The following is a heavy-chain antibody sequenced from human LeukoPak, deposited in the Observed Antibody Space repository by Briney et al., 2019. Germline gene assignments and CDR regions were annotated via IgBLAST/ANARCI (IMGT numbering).Heavy chain of an antibody. CDR3: TSQYCSGGSCYFVVDY. CDR1: VFTFGDYA. Sequence: GWSLRLSFTASVFTFGDYAMSSFRQAPGKGQERVGFIRSKAYGRTTEYAASVKGRFTISRDDSKSIAYLQMNSLKAEDTAVYYCTSQYCSGGSCYFVVDYWGEGTLVTVSS. J-gene: IGHJ4*02. CDR2: IRSKAYGRTT. V-gene: IGHV3-49*03. D-gene: IGHD2-15*01.